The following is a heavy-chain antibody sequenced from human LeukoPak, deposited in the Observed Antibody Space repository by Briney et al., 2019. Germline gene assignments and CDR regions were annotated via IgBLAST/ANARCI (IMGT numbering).Heavy chain of an antibody. Sequence: SETLSLTCTVSGGSISSYYWSWIRQPAGKGLEWIGRIYTSGSTNYNPSLKSRVTMSVDTSKNQFSLKLSSVTAADTAVYYCARGVYDSSGYYYSNWFDPWGQGTLVTVSS. V-gene: IGHV4-4*07. D-gene: IGHD3-22*01. CDR3: ARGVYDSSGYYYSNWFDP. CDR2: IYTSGST. CDR1: GGSISSYY. J-gene: IGHJ5*02.